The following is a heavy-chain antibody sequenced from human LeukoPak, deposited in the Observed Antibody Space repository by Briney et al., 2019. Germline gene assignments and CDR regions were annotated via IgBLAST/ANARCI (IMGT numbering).Heavy chain of an antibody. CDR3: ARGYGGYVDY. J-gene: IGHJ4*02. Sequence: SETLSLTCSVSGGSMSSGSYHGGWIRQPAGKGLESIGRIYISGSTHYNPSLKSRVTVSVDTSKNQFSLQLTSVTAADTAVYYCARGYGGYVDYWGQGTLVTVSS. V-gene: IGHV4-61*02. CDR1: GGSMSSGSYH. D-gene: IGHD4-23*01. CDR2: IYISGST.